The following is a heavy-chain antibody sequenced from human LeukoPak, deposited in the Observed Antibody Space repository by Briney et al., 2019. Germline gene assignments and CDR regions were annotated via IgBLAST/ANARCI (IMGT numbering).Heavy chain of an antibody. CDR3: AKDSILGDGFWDFDY. Sequence: GGSLRLSCAVSGFTFSSYAMSGGRAARGKLLGWSSCIGGGAGTTQYADSMKRRFTISRDKSNNTLYLQMNSLRAEDTAVYYCAKDSILGDGFWDFDYWGQGTLVTVSS. CDR2: IGGGAGTT. D-gene: IGHD3/OR15-3a*01. V-gene: IGHV3-23*01. J-gene: IGHJ4*02. CDR1: GFTFSSYA.